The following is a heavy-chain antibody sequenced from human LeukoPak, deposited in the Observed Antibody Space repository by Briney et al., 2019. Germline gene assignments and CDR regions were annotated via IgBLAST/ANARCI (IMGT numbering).Heavy chain of an antibody. Sequence: GGPLRLSCAASGFTFSRYSMHWVRQAPGKGLEWVALISYDGSNKYYADSVKGRFTISRDNSKNTLYLQMNSLRAEDTAVYYCARDGAIMIVVVNYYFDFWGQGSLVTVSS. J-gene: IGHJ4*02. CDR3: ARDGAIMIVVVNYYFDF. CDR1: GFTFSRYS. D-gene: IGHD3-22*01. CDR2: ISYDGSNK. V-gene: IGHV3-30*04.